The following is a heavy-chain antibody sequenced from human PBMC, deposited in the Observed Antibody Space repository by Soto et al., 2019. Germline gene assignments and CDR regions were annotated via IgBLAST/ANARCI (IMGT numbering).Heavy chain of an antibody. D-gene: IGHD3-3*02. V-gene: IGHV4-4*02. J-gene: IGHJ4*02. CDR1: GDSINSRHW. CDR3: ATRHFWSGTRTDRRLDY. CDR2: ISHSGST. Sequence: SETLSLTCTVSGDSINSRHWWIWVRQPPGKGLEWIGQISHSGSTNYNPSLTSRVTISVDKSKNHFSLKLTSVTAADTAVYYCATRHFWSGTRTDRRLDYWGQGTLVTVSS.